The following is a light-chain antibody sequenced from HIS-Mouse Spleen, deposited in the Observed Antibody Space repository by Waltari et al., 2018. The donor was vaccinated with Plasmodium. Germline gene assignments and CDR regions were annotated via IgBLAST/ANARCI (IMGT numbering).Light chain of an antibody. CDR3: QQYNNWSFT. CDR1: QSVSSN. J-gene: IGKJ3*01. CDR2: GAS. V-gene: IGKV3-15*01. Sequence: EIVRTQSPATLSVSPGERATLSCRASQSVSSNLAWYQQKPGQAPRLLIYGASTRATGIPARFSGSGSGTEFTLTISSLQSEDFAVYYCQQYNNWSFTFGPG.